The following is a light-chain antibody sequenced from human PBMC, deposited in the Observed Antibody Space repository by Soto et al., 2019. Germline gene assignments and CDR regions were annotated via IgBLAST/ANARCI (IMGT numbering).Light chain of an antibody. CDR3: QQYYTTPFT. V-gene: IGKV4-1*01. J-gene: IGKJ2*01. CDR2: WAS. Sequence: DIVMTQSPDSLAVSLGERATINCKSSQSVLYSSNNKTYLTWYQQKPGQPPKLLIYWASIRESGVPDRFSGSGSGTDFTLTISSLQAEDVAVYYCQQYYTTPFTFGQGTKLEIK. CDR1: QSVLYSSNNKTY.